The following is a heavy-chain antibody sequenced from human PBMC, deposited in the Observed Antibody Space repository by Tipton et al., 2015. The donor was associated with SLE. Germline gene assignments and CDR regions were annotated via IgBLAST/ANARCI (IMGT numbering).Heavy chain of an antibody. CDR3: ARGFGFYYNYLDV. V-gene: IGHV4-59*12. D-gene: IGHD3-10*01. J-gene: IGHJ6*03. CDR2: MDHSGST. CDR1: GASISSYY. Sequence: LRLSCTVSGASISSYYWNWIRKAPGKGLEWIAFMDHSGSTNYTPSLKSRVSISVDTSKNLFFLKLTSVTAADTAVYFCARGFGFYYNYLDVWGKGTPVIVSS.